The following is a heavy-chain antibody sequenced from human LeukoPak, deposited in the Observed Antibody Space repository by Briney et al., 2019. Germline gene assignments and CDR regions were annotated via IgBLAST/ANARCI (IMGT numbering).Heavy chain of an antibody. V-gene: IGHV1-2*02. CDR3: ARAGGPPYYYYYYMDV. CDR2: INPNSGGT. J-gene: IGHJ6*03. CDR1: GYTFTGYY. Sequence: ASVKVSCKASGYTFTGYYMHWVRQAPGQGREWMGWINPNSGGTNCAQKFQGRVTMTRDTSISTAYMELSRLRSDDTAVYYCARAGGPPYYYYYYMDVWGKGTTVTVSS. D-gene: IGHD1-26*01.